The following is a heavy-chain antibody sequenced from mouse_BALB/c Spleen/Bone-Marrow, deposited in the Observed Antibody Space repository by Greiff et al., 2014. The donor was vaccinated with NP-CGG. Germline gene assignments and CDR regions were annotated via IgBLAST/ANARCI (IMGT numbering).Heavy chain of an antibody. CDR2: INPSSGYT. CDR3: ARGYYVMDY. J-gene: IGHJ4*01. V-gene: IGHV1-7*01. Sequence: QVQLQQPGAELAKPVASVKMPCKASGYTLTSYWMHWVKQRPGQGLEWIGYINPSSGYTEFNQRFKDKATLTADRSSSTAYMQLSSLTSEDSAVYYCARGYYVMDYWGQGTSVTVSS. CDR1: GYTLTSYW.